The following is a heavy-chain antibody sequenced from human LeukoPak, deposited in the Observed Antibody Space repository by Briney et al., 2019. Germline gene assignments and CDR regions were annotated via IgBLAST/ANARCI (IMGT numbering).Heavy chain of an antibody. V-gene: IGHV4-34*01. CDR1: GGSFSGYY. CDR3: ARLKYYSNYYYYMDV. D-gene: IGHD4-11*01. Sequence: SETLSLTCAVYGGSFSGYYWSWIRQPPGKGLEWIGEINHSGSTNYNPSLKSRVTISVDTSKNQFSLKLSSVTAADTAVYYCARLKYYSNYYYYMDVWGKGTTVTVSS. J-gene: IGHJ6*03. CDR2: INHSGST.